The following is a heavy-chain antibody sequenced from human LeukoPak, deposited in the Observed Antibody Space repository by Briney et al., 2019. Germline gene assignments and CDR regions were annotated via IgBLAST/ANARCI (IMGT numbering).Heavy chain of an antibody. CDR1: GFTFTDYY. D-gene: IGHD1-14*01. V-gene: IGHV1-2*02. CDR2: INPHSGVT. CDR3: VREGITKAFDL. J-gene: IGHJ4*02. Sequence: ASVKVSCRASGFTFTDYYMHWVRLAPGQGLGWMGYINPHSGVTSFPQKFRGRVTLTTDTSISAAYMELSGLISDDTAMYYCVREGITKAFDLWGQGALVTVSS.